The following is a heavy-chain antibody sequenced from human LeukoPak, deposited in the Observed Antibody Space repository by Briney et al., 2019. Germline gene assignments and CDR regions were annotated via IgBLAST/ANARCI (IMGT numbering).Heavy chain of an antibody. CDR3: ARRGYSYGWSFDY. D-gene: IGHD5-18*01. CDR2: INPNSGGT. CDR1: GYTFTGYY. V-gene: IGHV1-2*06. Sequence: ASVKVSCKASGYTFTGYYMHWVRQAPGQGLEWVGRINPNSGGTNYAQKFQGRVTMTRDTSISTAYMELSRLRSDDTAVYYCARRGYSYGWSFDYWGQGTLVTVSS. J-gene: IGHJ4*02.